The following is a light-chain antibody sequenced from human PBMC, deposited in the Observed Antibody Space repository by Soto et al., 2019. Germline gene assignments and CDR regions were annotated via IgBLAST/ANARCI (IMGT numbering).Light chain of an antibody. J-gene: IGLJ1*01. V-gene: IGLV2-14*01. CDR1: SSDVGGYNY. CDR2: EVS. CDR3: SSYTSLSTVV. Sequence: QSVLTPPTSVSGSPGQSITISCTGTSSDVGGYNYVSWYQQHPGKAPKLMIYEVSNRPSGVSNRFSGSKSGNAASLTISGLQSEDETDYYCSSYTSLSTVVFGTGTKVTVL.